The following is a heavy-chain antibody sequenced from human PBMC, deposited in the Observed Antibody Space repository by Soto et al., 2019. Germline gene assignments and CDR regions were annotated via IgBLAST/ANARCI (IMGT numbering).Heavy chain of an antibody. CDR2: IYYSGST. V-gene: IGHV4-39*01. Sequence: QLQLQQSGPGLVKPSETLSLTCTVSGGSISSSSYYWGWIRQPPGKGLEWIGSIYYSGSTYYNPSLKRRITISVDTSKNQCSLKLSSVPAADTAVYYCARITFDILTGYYTLDYWGQGTLVTVSS. D-gene: IGHD3-9*01. J-gene: IGHJ4*02. CDR3: ARITFDILTGYYTLDY. CDR1: GGSISSSSYY.